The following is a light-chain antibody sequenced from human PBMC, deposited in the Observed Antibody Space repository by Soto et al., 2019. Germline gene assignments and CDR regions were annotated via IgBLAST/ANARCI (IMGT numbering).Light chain of an antibody. CDR2: DAS. V-gene: IGKV3-20*01. CDR3: QQYGTLIT. J-gene: IGKJ5*01. CDR1: QSVGNTY. Sequence: EIVLTQSPGTLSLSPGERATLSCRASQSVGNTYLAWYQQNPGQAPSHLIYDASSRATDIPDMFSGSGSGTDYALTISRLEAEDFAVYYCQQYGTLITFGEGTRLEIK.